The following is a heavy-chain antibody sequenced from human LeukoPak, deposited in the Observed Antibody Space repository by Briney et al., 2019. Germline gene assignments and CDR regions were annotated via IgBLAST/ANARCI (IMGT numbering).Heavy chain of an antibody. Sequence: GGSLRLSCVASGFTFSTYWMTWVRQTPGNGLEWVANIKPDGSEKYYLDSLKGRFTISRDNAKSSLSLQMNNLRAEDTAVYYCAKDRAGITMVRGASYFQHWGQGTLVTVSS. CDR2: IKPDGSEK. J-gene: IGHJ1*01. CDR1: GFTFSTYW. D-gene: IGHD3-10*01. V-gene: IGHV3-7*01. CDR3: AKDRAGITMVRGASYFQH.